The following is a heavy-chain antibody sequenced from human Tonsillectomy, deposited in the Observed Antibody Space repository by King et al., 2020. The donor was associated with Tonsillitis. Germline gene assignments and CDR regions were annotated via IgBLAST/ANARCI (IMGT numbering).Heavy chain of an antibody. CDR3: NRYSYGFAEIDY. D-gene: IGHD5-18*01. CDR2: IRSKAYGGTT. CDR1: GFTFGDYA. Sequence: QLVQSGGGLVQPGRSLRLSCTASGFTFGDYAMSWVRQAPGKGLEWVGFIRSKAYGGTTEYAASVKGRFTISRDDSKSIAYLQMNSLKTEDTAVHYCNRYSYGFAEIDYWGQGTLVTVSS. J-gene: IGHJ4*02. V-gene: IGHV3-49*04.